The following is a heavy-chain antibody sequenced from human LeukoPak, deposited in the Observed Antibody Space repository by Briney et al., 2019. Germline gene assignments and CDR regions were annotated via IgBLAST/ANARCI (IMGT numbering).Heavy chain of an antibody. Sequence: GGSLRLSCAASGFTFSSCAMRWVRQAPGKGLEWVSAISGSGSSTYYADSVQGRFTISRGNSKNTLYLQMNSLRAEDTAVYYCAKDRRGYDRIIEYWGQGTLVTVSS. D-gene: IGHD5-12*01. J-gene: IGHJ4*02. CDR2: ISGSGSST. V-gene: IGHV3-23*01. CDR1: GFTFSSCA. CDR3: AKDRRGYDRIIEY.